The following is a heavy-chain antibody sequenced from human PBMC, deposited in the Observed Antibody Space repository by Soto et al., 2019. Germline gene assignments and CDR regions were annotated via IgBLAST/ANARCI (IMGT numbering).Heavy chain of an antibody. CDR2: IYSGGST. CDR1: GFTVSSNY. J-gene: IGHJ6*02. V-gene: IGHV3-66*01. CDR3: ARDRIPTGMYV. Sequence: EVQLVESGGGLVQPGGSLRLSCAASGFTVSSNYMSWVRQSPGKGLEWVSVIYSGGSTYYADSVKGRFTISRDNSKNTLYLQMNSLRAEDTAVYYCARDRIPTGMYVWGQGTTVTVSS.